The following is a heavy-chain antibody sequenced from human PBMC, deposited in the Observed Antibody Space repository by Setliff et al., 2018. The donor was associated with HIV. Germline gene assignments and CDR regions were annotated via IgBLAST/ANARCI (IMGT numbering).Heavy chain of an antibody. Sequence: PSETLSLTCTVSGVSISSYYWSWIRQPPGKGLEWIGYIYYSGTTNYNPSLKSRVTISVDTSKNQFSLKLSSVTAADTAVYYCARVALSITRSTRRAFDIWGQGTMVTVSS. J-gene: IGHJ3*02. V-gene: IGHV4-59*08. D-gene: IGHD3-10*01. CDR3: ARVALSITRSTRRAFDI. CDR1: GVSISSYY. CDR2: IYYSGTT.